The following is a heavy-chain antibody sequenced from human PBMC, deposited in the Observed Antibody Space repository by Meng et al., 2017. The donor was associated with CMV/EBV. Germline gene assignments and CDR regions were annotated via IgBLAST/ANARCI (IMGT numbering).Heavy chain of an antibody. CDR3: AREYREDIVVVPAAISHYYYYYGMDV. Sequence: ASLKVSCKASGYTFTGYYMHWARQAPGQGLEWMGWINPNSGGTNYAQKFQGRVTMTRDTSISTAYMELSRLRSDDTAVYYCAREYREDIVVVPAAISHYYYYYGMDVWGQGTTVTVSS. CDR2: INPNSGGT. V-gene: IGHV1-2*02. D-gene: IGHD2-2*02. CDR1: GYTFTGYY. J-gene: IGHJ6*02.